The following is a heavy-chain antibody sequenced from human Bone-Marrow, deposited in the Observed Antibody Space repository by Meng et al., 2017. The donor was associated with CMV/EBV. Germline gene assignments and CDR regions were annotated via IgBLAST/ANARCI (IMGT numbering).Heavy chain of an antibody. J-gene: IGHJ4*02. D-gene: IGHD3-3*01. CDR1: GFTFSSYA. CDR3: ARGDRPPLYYDFWSGYYTGVAVLLDY. CDR2: ISYDGSNK. Sequence: GGSLRLSCAASGFTFSSYAMHWVRQAPGKGLEWVAVISYDGSNKYYADSVKGRFTISRDNSKNTLYLQMNSLRAEDTAVYYCARGDRPPLYYDFWSGYYTGVAVLLDYWGQGTLVTVSS. V-gene: IGHV3-30-3*01.